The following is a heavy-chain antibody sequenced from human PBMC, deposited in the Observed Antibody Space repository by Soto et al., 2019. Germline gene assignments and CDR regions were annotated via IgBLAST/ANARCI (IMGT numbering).Heavy chain of an antibody. Sequence: SETLSLTCTVSGGSISSSSYYWGWIRQPPGKGLEWIGSIYYSGSTYYNPSLKSRVTISVDTSKNQFSLKLSSVTAADAAVYYCAKTTPHYYYYGMDVWGQGTTVTVSS. J-gene: IGHJ6*02. D-gene: IGHD4-17*01. CDR3: AKTTPHYYYYGMDV. V-gene: IGHV4-39*01. CDR1: GGSISSSSYY. CDR2: IYYSGST.